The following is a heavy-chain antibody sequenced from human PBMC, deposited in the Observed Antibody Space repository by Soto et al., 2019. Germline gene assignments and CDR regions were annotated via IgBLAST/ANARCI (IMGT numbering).Heavy chain of an antibody. D-gene: IGHD7-27*01. CDR1: GGSISSYY. J-gene: IGHJ4*02. Sequence: QLQLQESGPGLVKPSEALSLTCTVSGGSISSYYWGWIRRPPGKGLEWIGSIYYSGSTYYNPSLKSRVNISVDTSKNQFSLNLSYVTAADTAVYYCARRWGYSCDYWGQGTLVTVSS. V-gene: IGHV4-39*01. CDR2: IYYSGST. CDR3: ARRWGYSCDY.